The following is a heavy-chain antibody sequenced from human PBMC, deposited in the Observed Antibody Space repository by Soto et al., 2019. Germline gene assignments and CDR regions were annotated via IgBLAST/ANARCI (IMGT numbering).Heavy chain of an antibody. Sequence: QVRLYQWGVGLLKPSETLSLTCTLSGGSLSGFYWSWIRQPPGKGLEWIGEIKDGVNAKYNPTLKSRVTISMDTSKNQFSLNLPSVTAADTAVYFCSSGRNWGQGTLVTVSS. CDR1: GGSLSGFY. CDR2: IKDGVNA. CDR3: SSGRN. V-gene: IGHV4-34*01. J-gene: IGHJ4*02.